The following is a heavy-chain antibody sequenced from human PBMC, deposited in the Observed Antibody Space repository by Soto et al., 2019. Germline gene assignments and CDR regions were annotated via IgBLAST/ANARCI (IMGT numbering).Heavy chain of an antibody. Sequence: EVQLLESGGGLVQPGGSLRLSCAASGFTFSSYAMSWVRQAPGKGLEWVSAISGSGGSTYYADSVKGRFTISRDNSKNTLYLQMNSLRAEDTAVYYCAKERGRSGGFGELGADYWGQGTLVTVSS. D-gene: IGHD3-10*01. CDR1: GFTFSSYA. CDR2: ISGSGGST. CDR3: AKERGRSGGFGELGADY. J-gene: IGHJ4*02. V-gene: IGHV3-23*01.